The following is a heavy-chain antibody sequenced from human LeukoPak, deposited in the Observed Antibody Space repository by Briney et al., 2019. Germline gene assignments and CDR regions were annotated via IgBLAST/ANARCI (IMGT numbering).Heavy chain of an antibody. CDR3: ARKFLGSRGYYFDY. CDR1: GYTFSSYD. D-gene: IGHD3-10*01. V-gene: IGHV1-8*01. Sequence: ASVKVSCKASGYTFSSYDINWVRQATGQGLEWMGWMNPNSGNTGYAQKFQGRVNMTRNTSISTAYMELSSLRSEDTPVYYCARKFLGSRGYYFDYWGQGTLVTVSS. CDR2: MNPNSGNT. J-gene: IGHJ4*02.